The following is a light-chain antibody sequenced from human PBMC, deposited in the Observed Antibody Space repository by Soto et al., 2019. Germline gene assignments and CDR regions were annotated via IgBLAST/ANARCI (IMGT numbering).Light chain of an antibody. CDR3: SSYTTSDTLI. CDR1: SSDVGGYDF. Sequence: QSALTQPASVSGSVGQSITISCTGTSSDVGGYDFVSWYQHHPGKAPKLIIYVDSDRPSGVSNRFSGSKSGNTASLTISGLQPEDEADYYCSSYTTSDTLIFGGGTKVTVL. CDR2: VDS. J-gene: IGLJ2*01. V-gene: IGLV2-14*01.